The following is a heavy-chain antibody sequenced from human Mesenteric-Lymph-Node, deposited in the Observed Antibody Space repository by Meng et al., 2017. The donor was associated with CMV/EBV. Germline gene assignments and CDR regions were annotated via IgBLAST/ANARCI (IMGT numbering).Heavy chain of an antibody. V-gene: IGHV4-59*01. D-gene: IGHD3-22*01. CDR2: IYYSGST. Sequence: ESLKISCTVSGGSISSYYWSWIRQPPGKGLEWIGYIYYSGSTNYNPSLKSRVTISVDTSNNQFSLKLSSVTAADTAVFYCATGPYDISAYPYYDGMDVWGQGTTVTVSS. CDR1: GGSISSYY. J-gene: IGHJ6*02. CDR3: ATGPYDISAYPYYDGMDV.